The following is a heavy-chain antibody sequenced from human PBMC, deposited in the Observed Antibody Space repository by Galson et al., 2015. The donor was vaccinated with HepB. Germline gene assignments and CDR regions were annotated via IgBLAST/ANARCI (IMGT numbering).Heavy chain of an antibody. V-gene: IGHV3-15*07. D-gene: IGHD3-10*01. Sequence: LRLSCAASGFPFSNAWMNWVRQAPGKGLEWVGRIKSKTDGGTTDYAAPVKGRFTISRDDSKNTLYLQMNSLKTEDTAVYYCTTYYYGSGSFDLWGRGTLVTVSS. CDR3: TTYYYGSGSFDL. J-gene: IGHJ2*01. CDR1: GFPFSNAW. CDR2: IKSKTDGGTT.